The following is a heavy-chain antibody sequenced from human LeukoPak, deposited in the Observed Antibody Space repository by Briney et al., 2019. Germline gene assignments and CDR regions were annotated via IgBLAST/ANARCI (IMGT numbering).Heavy chain of an antibody. CDR3: ARHGYCSSTSCYPRPNFDY. V-gene: IGHV4-39*01. D-gene: IGHD2-2*01. CDR1: GGSISSSSYY. CDR2: IYYSGST. Sequence: SETLSLTCTVSGGSISSSSYYWGWIRQPPGKGLEWIGSIYYSGSTYYNPSLRSRVTISVDTSKNQFSLKLSSVTAADTAVYYCARHGYCSSTSCYPRPNFDYWGQGTLVTVSS. J-gene: IGHJ4*02.